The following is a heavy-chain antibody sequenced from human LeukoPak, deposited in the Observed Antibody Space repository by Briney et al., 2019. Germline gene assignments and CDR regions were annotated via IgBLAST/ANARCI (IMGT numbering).Heavy chain of an antibody. J-gene: IGHJ3*02. V-gene: IGHV4-59*01. Sequence: SETLSLTCTVSGGSISSYYWSWIRQPPGKGLEWIGYIYYSGSTNYNPSLKSRVTISVGTSKNQFSLKLSSVTAADTAVYYCARDGCSSTSGAFDIWGQGTMVTVSS. CDR2: IYYSGST. CDR1: GGSISSYY. CDR3: ARDGCSSTSGAFDI. D-gene: IGHD6-13*01.